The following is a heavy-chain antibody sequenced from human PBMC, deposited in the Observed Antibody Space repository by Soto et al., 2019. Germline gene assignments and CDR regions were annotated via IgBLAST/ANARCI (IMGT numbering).Heavy chain of an antibody. V-gene: IGHV6-1*01. Sequence: QVQLQQSGPRLVRPSETLSLTCAISGDSVSGDTASWNWIRQSPSRGLEWLARTYYRSRGLFDYAASVKSRVMLNEDSSQNQVPLQLNSVTPEDTAVYYCARGGLQDFDSCGQGTLVTVSS. CDR2: TYYRSRGLF. CDR1: GDSVSGDTAS. CDR3: ARGGLQDFDS. J-gene: IGHJ4*02. D-gene: IGHD4-4*01.